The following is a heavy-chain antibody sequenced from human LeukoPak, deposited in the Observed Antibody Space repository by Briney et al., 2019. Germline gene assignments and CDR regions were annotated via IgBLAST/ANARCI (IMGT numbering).Heavy chain of an antibody. CDR2: ITSSSDYM. CDR3: ARARIAARRTNWFDP. D-gene: IGHD6-6*01. J-gene: IGHJ5*02. Sequence: GGSLRLSCAASGFTFNRYSMNWVRQAPGKVLEWVSSITSSSDYMYYADSVKGRFTISRDNAKNSLYLQMNSLRAEDTAVYYCARARIAARRTNWFDPWGQGTLVTVSS. CDR1: GFTFNRYS. V-gene: IGHV3-21*01.